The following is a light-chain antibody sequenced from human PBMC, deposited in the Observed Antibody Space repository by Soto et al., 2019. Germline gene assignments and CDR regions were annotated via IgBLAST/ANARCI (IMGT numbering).Light chain of an antibody. CDR2: DAS. J-gene: IGKJ4*01. Sequence: EIVLTQSPATLSLSPGERATLFCRASQSISSYLAWYQQKPGQAPRLLIYDASNRATGIPARFSGSGSGTDFTLTISSLAPEDFANYYCQQRNSSPLTFGGGTKVEIK. V-gene: IGKV3-11*01. CDR3: QQRNSSPLT. CDR1: QSISSY.